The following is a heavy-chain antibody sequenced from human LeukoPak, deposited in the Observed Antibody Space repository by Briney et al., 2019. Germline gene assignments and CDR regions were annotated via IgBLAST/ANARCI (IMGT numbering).Heavy chain of an antibody. V-gene: IGHV3-20*04. J-gene: IGHJ4*02. D-gene: IGHD3-3*02. CDR1: GFTLVDYG. CDR2: INYNGAIT. Sequence: GGSLRLSCATSGFTLVDYGLSWVRRAPGKGLEWLCAINYNGAITDYADSVKGRFTISRDNAKNSLYLRMDSLRAEDTALYYCARDRLGPSFSVSHFDLWGQGTLVIVSS. CDR3: ARDRLGPSFSVSHFDL.